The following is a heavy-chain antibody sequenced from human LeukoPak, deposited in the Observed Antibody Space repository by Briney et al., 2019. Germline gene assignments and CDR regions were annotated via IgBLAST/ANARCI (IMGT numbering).Heavy chain of an antibody. CDR3: AKSDYYDESGHPSSFEY. Sequence: GGSLRLSCAASGFTFSSYAMSWVRQAPGKGLEWVSAISGSGGSTYYADSVKDRFTISRDNSKNTLYLQMDSLRAEDAAVYYCAKSDYYDESGHPSSFEYWGQGTLVTVSS. CDR1: GFTFSSYA. D-gene: IGHD3-16*01. CDR2: ISGSGGST. J-gene: IGHJ4*02. V-gene: IGHV3-23*01.